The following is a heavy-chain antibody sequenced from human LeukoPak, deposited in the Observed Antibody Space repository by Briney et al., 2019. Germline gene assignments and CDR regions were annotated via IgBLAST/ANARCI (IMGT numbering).Heavy chain of an antibody. CDR1: GGSISSYY. Sequence: SETLSLTCTVSGGSISSYYWSWIRQPAGKGLEWIGRISTSGSTNYNPSLKSRVTMSVDTSNNQFSLKLNSVTAADTAVYYCARDLGGSGSLFDFWGQGTLVTVSS. CDR2: ISTSGST. D-gene: IGHD3-10*01. V-gene: IGHV4-4*07. CDR3: ARDLGGSGSLFDF. J-gene: IGHJ4*02.